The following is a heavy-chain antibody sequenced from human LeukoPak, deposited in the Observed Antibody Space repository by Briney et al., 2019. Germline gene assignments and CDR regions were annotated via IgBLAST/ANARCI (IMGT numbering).Heavy chain of an antibody. Sequence: PAETLSLTCAVSGGSMSSYIWSWIRQPPGKGLEWIGNIYDRGSTKYNPSLKSRVTISVDTSKNQFSLRLSSVTAADTAVYYCARGRTFDNWGQGTLVTVSS. CDR1: GGSMSSYI. V-gene: IGHV4-59*01. J-gene: IGHJ4*02. CDR2: IYDRGST. CDR3: ARGRTFDN.